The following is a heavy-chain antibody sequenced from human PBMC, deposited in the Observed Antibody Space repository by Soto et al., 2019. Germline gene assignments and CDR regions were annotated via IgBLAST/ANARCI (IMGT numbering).Heavy chain of an antibody. CDR1: GGAFSSYA. D-gene: IGHD6-6*01. V-gene: IGHV1-69*06. CDR3: ARAVGYSSSSGRWFDP. CDR2: IIPIFGTA. J-gene: IGHJ5*02. Sequence: SVKVSCKASGGAFSSYAISWVRQAPGQGLEWMGGIIPIFGTANYAQKFQGRVTITADKSTSTAYMELSSLRSEDTAVYYCARAVGYSSSSGRWFDPWGQGTLVTVSS.